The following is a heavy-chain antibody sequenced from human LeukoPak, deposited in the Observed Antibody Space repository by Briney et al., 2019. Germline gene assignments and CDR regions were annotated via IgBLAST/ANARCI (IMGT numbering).Heavy chain of an antibody. J-gene: IGHJ6*04. V-gene: IGHV3-21*01. D-gene: IGHD2-2*01. Sequence: GGPLRLPCAASGFTFRSYSMNGVGQPPGRGGDGVSSISIISSYIYYPDSVKGRFTISRDNAKNSLYLQMNSLRAEDTAVYYCARGPRDSYQLPPYYYYYGMDVWGKGTTVTVSS. CDR1: GFTFRSYS. CDR3: ARGPRDSYQLPPYYYYYGMDV. CDR2: ISIISSYI.